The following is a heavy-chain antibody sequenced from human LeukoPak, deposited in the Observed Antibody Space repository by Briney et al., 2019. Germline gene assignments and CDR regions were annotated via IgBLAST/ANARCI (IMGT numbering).Heavy chain of an antibody. D-gene: IGHD3-9*01. J-gene: IGHJ5*02. Sequence: ASVKVSCKASGYTFTGYYMHWVRQAPGQGLEWMGWIIPNSGGTNYAQKFQGRVTMTRDTSISTAYMELSRLRSDDTAVYYCARSSVKYYDILTGYYRGNWFDPWGQGTLVTVSS. CDR3: ARSSVKYYDILTGYYRGNWFDP. V-gene: IGHV1-2*02. CDR1: GYTFTGYY. CDR2: IIPNSGGT.